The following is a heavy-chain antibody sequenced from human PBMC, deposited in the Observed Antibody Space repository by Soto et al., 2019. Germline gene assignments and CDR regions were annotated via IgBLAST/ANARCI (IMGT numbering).Heavy chain of an antibody. V-gene: IGHV1-18*01. CDR1: GFTFTSYG. CDR3: ARSRAGVVVPAAILSY. CDR2: ISAYNGNT. D-gene: IGHD2-2*01. Sequence: ASVQVSFKASGFTFTSYGISWVRQSPGQGPEWMGWISAYNGNTNYPQKLPGRVTMTTDTSTSTAYMELRSLRSDDTAVYYCARSRAGVVVPAAILSYWGQGTLVTASA. J-gene: IGHJ4*02.